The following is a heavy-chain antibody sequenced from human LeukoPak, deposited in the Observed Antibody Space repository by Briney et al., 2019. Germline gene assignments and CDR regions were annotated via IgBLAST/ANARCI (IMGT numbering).Heavy chain of an antibody. D-gene: IGHD2-2*01. J-gene: IGHJ5*02. CDR3: ARADLGDIVVVTGLNWFDP. CDR1: GYSFTSYG. Sequence: GESLKISCKGSGYSFTSYGISWVRQAPGQGLEWMGWISAYNGNTNYAQKLQGRVTMTTDTSTSTAYMELRSLRSDDTAVYYCARADLGDIVVVTGLNWFDPWGQGTLVTVSS. CDR2: ISAYNGNT. V-gene: IGHV1-18*01.